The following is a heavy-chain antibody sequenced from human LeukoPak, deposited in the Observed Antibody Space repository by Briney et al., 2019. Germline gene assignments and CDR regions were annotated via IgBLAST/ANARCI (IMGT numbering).Heavy chain of an antibody. CDR2: ISGSGGST. V-gene: IGHV3-23*01. CDR1: GFTFSSYA. Sequence: GSLRLSCAASGFTFSSYAMSWVRQAPGKGLEWVSAISGSGGSTYYADSVKGRFTISRDNSKNTLYLQMNSLRAEDTAVYYCARDQGSYYDFWSGYPNWFDPWGQGTLVTVSS. D-gene: IGHD3-3*01. J-gene: IGHJ5*02. CDR3: ARDQGSYYDFWSGYPNWFDP.